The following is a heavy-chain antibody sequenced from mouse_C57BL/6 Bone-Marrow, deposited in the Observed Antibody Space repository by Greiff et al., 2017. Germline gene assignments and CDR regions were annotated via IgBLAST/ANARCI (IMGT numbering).Heavy chain of an antibody. CDR1: GYTFTSYW. CDR2: IDPSDSYT. D-gene: IGHD1-1*01. V-gene: IGHV1-69*01. Sequence: QVQLKQPVAELVMPGASVQLSCKASGYTFTSYWMHWVKPRPGQGLEWIGEIDPSDSYTNYNQKFKGKSTLTVDKSSSTAYMQLSSLTSEDSAVYYCARDRYYGSSWFAYWGQGTLVTVSA. J-gene: IGHJ3*01. CDR3: ARDRYYGSSWFAY.